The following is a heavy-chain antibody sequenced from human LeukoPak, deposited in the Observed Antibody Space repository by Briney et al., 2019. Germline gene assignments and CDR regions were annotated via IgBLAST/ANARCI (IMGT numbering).Heavy chain of an antibody. D-gene: IGHD6-19*01. CDR3: ARVDSSGWYQPFDY. J-gene: IGHJ4*02. Sequence: GGSLRLSCAASGFTFSSYAMSWVRQAPGKGLEWVSAISGSGGSTYYADSVKGRFTISRDNAKNTLYLQMNSLRAEDTAVYYCARVDSSGWYQPFDYWGQGTLVTVSS. V-gene: IGHV3-23*01. CDR1: GFTFSSYA. CDR2: ISGSGGST.